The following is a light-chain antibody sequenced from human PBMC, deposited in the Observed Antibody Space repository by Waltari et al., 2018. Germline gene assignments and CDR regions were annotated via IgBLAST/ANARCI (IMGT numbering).Light chain of an antibody. J-gene: IGLJ1*01. CDR3: CSYATSNTYV. CDR2: EVT. V-gene: IGLV2-23*02. Sequence: QSALTQPASVSGSPGQSITISCTGTSSDVGSYNLVSWYQQHPGKAPKLMIHEVTERPEGGSNLFSGAKSGNTASLTISGLQAEDEADYYCCSYATSNTYVFGGGTNVTVL. CDR1: SSDVGSYNL.